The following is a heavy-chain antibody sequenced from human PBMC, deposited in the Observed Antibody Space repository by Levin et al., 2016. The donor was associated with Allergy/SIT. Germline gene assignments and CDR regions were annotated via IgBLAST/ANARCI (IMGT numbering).Heavy chain of an antibody. CDR2: IYYSGST. Sequence: SETLSLTCTVSGGSISSSSYYWGWIRQPPGKGLEWIGSIYYSGSTYYNPSLKSRVTISVDTSKNQFSLKLSSVTAADTAVYYCASLKIGTTGTTVELWFDPWGQGTLVTVSS. V-gene: IGHV4-39*01. CDR3: ASLKIGTTGTTVELWFDP. CDR1: GGSISSSSYY. J-gene: IGHJ5*02. D-gene: IGHD1-1*01.